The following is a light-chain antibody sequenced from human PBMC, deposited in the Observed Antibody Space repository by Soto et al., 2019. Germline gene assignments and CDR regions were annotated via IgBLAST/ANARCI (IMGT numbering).Light chain of an antibody. CDR3: SSYGGSNTVV. J-gene: IGLJ2*01. Sequence: QSVLTQPPSASGSPGQSVTISCTGSSSDVGGYNYVSWYQQHPGKAPKLMIYEVSKRPSGVPDRLSGSKSGNTASLTVSGLQAEDEADYHCSSYGGSNTVVFGGGTKLTV. CDR2: EVS. CDR1: SSDVGGYNY. V-gene: IGLV2-8*01.